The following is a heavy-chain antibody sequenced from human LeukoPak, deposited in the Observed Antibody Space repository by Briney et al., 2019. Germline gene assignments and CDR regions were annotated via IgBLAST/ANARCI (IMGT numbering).Heavy chain of an antibody. D-gene: IGHD1-26*01. J-gene: IGHJ4*02. CDR1: GGSISSGGYY. V-gene: IGHV4-31*03. CDR3: ARGGRGSGSYTKVDY. Sequence: SETLSLTCTVSGGSISSGGYYWSWIRQHPGKGLEWIGYIYYSGSTYYNPSLKSRVTISVDTSKNQFSLKLSSVTAADTAVYYCARGGRGSGSYTKVDYWGQGTLVTVSS. CDR2: IYYSGST.